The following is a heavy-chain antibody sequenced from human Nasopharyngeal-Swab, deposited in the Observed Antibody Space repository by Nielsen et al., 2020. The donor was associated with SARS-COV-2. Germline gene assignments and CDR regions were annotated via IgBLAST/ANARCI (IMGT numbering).Heavy chain of an antibody. CDR1: GLTFSSFW. D-gene: IGHD5-24*01. CDR2: INQDGSQR. CDR3: ARVPGWLQFDY. J-gene: IGHJ4*02. Sequence: GGPLRPSYAAPGLTFSSFWMTWSRQAPGKGLEWVANINQDGSQRNYVASVMGLFNISRDNAKNSLYLQMNSLRVDDTAVYYCARVPGWLQFDYWGQGTLVTVSS. V-gene: IGHV3-7*03.